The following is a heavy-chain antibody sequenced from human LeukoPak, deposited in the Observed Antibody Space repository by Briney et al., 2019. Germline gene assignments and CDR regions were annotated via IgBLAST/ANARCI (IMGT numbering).Heavy chain of an antibody. CDR3: ARTQTAYCGGDCYSIDY. D-gene: IGHD2-21*02. Sequence: PGRSLRLSCAASGFTLSSYAMHWVRQAPGKGLEWVAVISYDGSNKCYADSVKGRFTISRDNSKNTLYLQMNSLRAEDTAVYYCARTQTAYCGGDCYSIDYWGQGTLVTVSS. CDR1: GFTLSSYA. V-gene: IGHV3-30-3*01. J-gene: IGHJ4*02. CDR2: ISYDGSNK.